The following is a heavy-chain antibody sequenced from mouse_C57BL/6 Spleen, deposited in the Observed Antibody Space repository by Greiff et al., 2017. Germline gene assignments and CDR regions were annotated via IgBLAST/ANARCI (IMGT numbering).Heavy chain of an antibody. CDR3: ARGNGYGYVWDWYFDV. CDR2: IDPNSGGT. V-gene: IGHV1-72*01. CDR1: GYTFTSYW. J-gene: IGHJ1*03. Sequence: QVQLKQPGAELVKPGASVKLSCKASGYTFTSYWMHWVKQRPGRGLEGIGRIDPNSGGTKYNEKFKSKATLTVDKPSSTAYMQLSSLTSEDAAVYDCARGNGYGYVWDWYFDVWGKGTTVTVSS. D-gene: IGHD2-2*01.